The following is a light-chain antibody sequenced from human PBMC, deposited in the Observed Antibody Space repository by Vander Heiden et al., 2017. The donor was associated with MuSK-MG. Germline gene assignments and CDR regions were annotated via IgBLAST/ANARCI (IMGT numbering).Light chain of an antibody. Sequence: IQLTPSPSSLSASVGDRVTITCRASQSISSYLNWYQQKPGKAPKLLIYAASSLQSGVPSRFSGSGSGTDFTLTISSLQPEDFATYYCQQSDSTPITFGQGTRLEIK. J-gene: IGKJ5*01. V-gene: IGKV1-39*01. CDR1: QSISSY. CDR2: AAS. CDR3: QQSDSTPIT.